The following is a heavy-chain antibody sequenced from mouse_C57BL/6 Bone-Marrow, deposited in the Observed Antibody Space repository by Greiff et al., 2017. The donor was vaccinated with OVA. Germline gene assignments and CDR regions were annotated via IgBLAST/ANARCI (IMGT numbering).Heavy chain of an antibody. CDR1: GYTFTSYG. V-gene: IGHV1-81*01. CDR3: ARSGYYGSSYFFYYYAMDY. J-gene: IGHJ4*01. D-gene: IGHD1-1*01. Sequence: QVQLQQSGAELARPGASVKLSCKASGYTFTSYGISWVKQRTGQGLEWIGEIYPRSGNTYYNEKFKGKATLTADKSSSTAYMELRSLTSEDSAVYCCARSGYYGSSYFFYYYAMDYWGQGTSVTVSA. CDR2: IYPRSGNT.